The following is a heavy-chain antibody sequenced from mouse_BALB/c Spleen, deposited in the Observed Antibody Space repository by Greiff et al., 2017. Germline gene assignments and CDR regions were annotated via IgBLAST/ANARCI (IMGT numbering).Heavy chain of an antibody. D-gene: IGHD4-1*01. CDR2: ISSGSSTI. CDR1: GFTFSSFG. V-gene: IGHV5-17*02. CDR3: ARRLTGTGYFDY. J-gene: IGHJ2*01. Sequence: EVQRVESGGGLVQPGGSRKLSCAASGFTFSSFGMHWVRQAPEKGLEWVAYISSGSSTIYYADTVKGRFTISRDNPKNTLFLQMTSLRSEDTAMYYCARRLTGTGYFDYWGQGTTLTVSS.